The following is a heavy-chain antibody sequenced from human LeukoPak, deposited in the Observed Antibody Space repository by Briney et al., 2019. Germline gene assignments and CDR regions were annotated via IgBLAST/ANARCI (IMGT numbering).Heavy chain of an antibody. D-gene: IGHD5-12*01. CDR1: GFTFSSYS. CDR3: ARDPCTYEPQTDFDY. CDR2: ISSSSSYI. J-gene: IGHJ4*02. Sequence: GGSLRLSCAASGFTFSSYSMKWDRQAPGKGLEWVSSISSSSSYIYYADSVKGRFTISRDNAKNSLYLQMNSLRAEDTAVYYCARDPCTYEPQTDFDYWGQGTLVTVSS. V-gene: IGHV3-21*01.